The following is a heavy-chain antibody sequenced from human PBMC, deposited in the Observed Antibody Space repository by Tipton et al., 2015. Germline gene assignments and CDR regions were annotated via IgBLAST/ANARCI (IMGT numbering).Heavy chain of an antibody. D-gene: IGHD5-12*01. CDR3: ARSGGYGWDY. J-gene: IGHJ4*02. Sequence: SLRLSCAASGFTFDKHAMTWVRQAPGKGLEWISYISSSGSTQYYADSVKGRFTISRSNAKNSLFLQMNSLRVEDTAVYYCARSGGYGWDYWGQGALVTVSS. V-gene: IGHV3-48*03. CDR2: ISSSGSTQ. CDR1: GFTFDKHA.